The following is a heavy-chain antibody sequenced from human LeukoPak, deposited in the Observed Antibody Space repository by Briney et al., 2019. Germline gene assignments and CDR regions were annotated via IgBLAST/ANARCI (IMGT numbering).Heavy chain of an antibody. V-gene: IGHV3-21*01. Sequence: GGPLRLSCAASGFTFSSYSMNWVRQAPGKGLEWVSSISSSSSYIYYADSVKGRFTISRDNAKNSLYLQMNSLRAEDTAVYYCARDSAYYDILTGEANFDYWGQGTLVTVSS. CDR1: GFTFSSYS. CDR3: ARDSAYYDILTGEANFDY. D-gene: IGHD3-9*01. J-gene: IGHJ4*02. CDR2: ISSSSSYI.